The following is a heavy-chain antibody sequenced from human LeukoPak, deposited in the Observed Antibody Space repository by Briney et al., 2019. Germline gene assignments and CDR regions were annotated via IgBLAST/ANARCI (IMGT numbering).Heavy chain of an antibody. CDR2: IIPILGIA. CDR3: ARDTGYSGYDDNIKFDY. Sequence: SVKVSCKASGGTFSSYAISWVRHAPGQGLEWMGRIIPILGIANYAQKFQGRVTITADKSTSTAYMELSSLRSEDTAVYYCARDTGYSGYDDNIKFDYWGQGTLVTVSS. D-gene: IGHD5-12*01. J-gene: IGHJ4*02. V-gene: IGHV1-69*04. CDR1: GGTFSSYA.